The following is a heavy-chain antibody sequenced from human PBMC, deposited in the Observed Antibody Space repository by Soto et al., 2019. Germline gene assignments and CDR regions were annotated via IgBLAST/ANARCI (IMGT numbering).Heavy chain of an antibody. D-gene: IGHD6-13*01. CDR1: GNSGSSNSAA. J-gene: IGHJ6*02. CDR3: ARARWVITAAGIRYYGMDV. V-gene: IGHV6-1*01. CDR2: TYYRSKWYN. Sequence: SQTRTVTCAISGNSGSSNSAAWNWIRQSPSRGLEWLGRTYYRSKWYNDYAVSVKSRITINPDTSKNQFSLQLNSVTPEDTAVYYCARARWVITAAGIRYYGMDVWGQGTTVTVSS.